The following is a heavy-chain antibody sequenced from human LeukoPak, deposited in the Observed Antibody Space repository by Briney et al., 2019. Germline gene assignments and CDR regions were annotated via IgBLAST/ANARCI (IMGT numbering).Heavy chain of an antibody. CDR2: IYHSGST. V-gene: IGHV4-38-2*02. D-gene: IGHD4-17*01. CDR3: ARDNGDYARTDDAFDI. J-gene: IGHJ3*02. Sequence: SETLSLTCTVSGYSISSGYYWGWIRQPPGKGLEWIGTIYHSGSTYYNPSLKSRVTISVDTSKNQFSLKLSSVTAADTAVYYCARDNGDYARTDDAFDIWAKGQWSPSLQ. CDR1: GYSISSGYY.